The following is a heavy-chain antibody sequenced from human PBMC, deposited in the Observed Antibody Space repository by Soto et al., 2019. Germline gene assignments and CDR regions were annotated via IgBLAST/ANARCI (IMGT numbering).Heavy chain of an antibody. D-gene: IGHD6-13*01. CDR3: ARERKDSSSWYYFDY. Sequence: GASVKVSCKASGYTFTGYYMHWVRQAPGQGLEWMGWINPNSGGTNYAQKFQGRVTMTRDTSISTAYMELSGLRSDDTAVYYCARERKDSSSWYYFDYWGQGTLVTVSS. J-gene: IGHJ4*02. V-gene: IGHV1-2*02. CDR1: GYTFTGYY. CDR2: INPNSGGT.